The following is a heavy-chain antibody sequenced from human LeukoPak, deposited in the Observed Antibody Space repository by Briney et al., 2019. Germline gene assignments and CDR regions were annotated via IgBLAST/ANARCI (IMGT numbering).Heavy chain of an antibody. V-gene: IGHV4-31*03. J-gene: IGHJ3*02. CDR3: ASGTIVVVTAIRPDHDAFDI. D-gene: IGHD2-21*02. CDR2: IYYSGST. CDR1: GGSISSGGYY. Sequence: PSETLSLTCTVSGGSISSGGYYWSWIRQHPGKGLEWIGYIYYSGSTYYNPSLKSRVTISVDTSKNQFSLKLSSVTAADTAVYYCASGTIVVVTAIRPDHDAFDIWGQGTMVTVSS.